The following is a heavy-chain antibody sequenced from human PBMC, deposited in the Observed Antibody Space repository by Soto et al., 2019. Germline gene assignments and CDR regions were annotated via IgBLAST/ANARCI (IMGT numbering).Heavy chain of an antibody. Sequence: ASVKVSCKASGYSFTSHGFSWVRQAPGQGLEWMAWVGGYNGMTDIAEKFQGRVTLTIEPTTNTAYMELKSLTSDDTAVYFCARDSSSSSIWFDPWGQGTRVTVSS. D-gene: IGHD3-22*01. V-gene: IGHV1-18*04. J-gene: IGHJ5*02. CDR2: VGGYNGMT. CDR3: ARDSSSSSIWFDP. CDR1: GYSFTSHG.